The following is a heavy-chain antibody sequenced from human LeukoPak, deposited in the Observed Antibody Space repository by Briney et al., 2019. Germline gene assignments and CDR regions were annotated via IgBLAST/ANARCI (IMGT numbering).Heavy chain of an antibody. Sequence: SVKVSCKASGGTFSSYAISWVRQAPGQGLEWMGGIIPIFGTANYAQKFQGRVTITADKSTSTAYMELSSLGSEDTAVYYCARAQGYSYGLYYYYYMDVWGKGTTVTVSS. CDR3: ARAQGYSYGLYYYYYMDV. V-gene: IGHV1-69*06. D-gene: IGHD5-18*01. J-gene: IGHJ6*03. CDR2: IIPIFGTA. CDR1: GGTFSSYA.